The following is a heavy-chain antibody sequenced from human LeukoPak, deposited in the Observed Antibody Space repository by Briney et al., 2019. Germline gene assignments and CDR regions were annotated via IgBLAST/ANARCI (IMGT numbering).Heavy chain of an antibody. J-gene: IGHJ5*02. V-gene: IGHV4-4*02. Sequence: PSETLSLTCAVPGGSISSSNWWSWVRQPPGKGLEWIGEIYHSGSTNYNPSLKSRVTISVDKSKNQFSLKLSSVTAADTAVYYCARGDYDSSGYYSPYNWFDPWGQGTLVTVSS. CDR2: IYHSGST. CDR3: ARGDYDSSGYYSPYNWFDP. CDR1: GGSISSSNW. D-gene: IGHD3-22*01.